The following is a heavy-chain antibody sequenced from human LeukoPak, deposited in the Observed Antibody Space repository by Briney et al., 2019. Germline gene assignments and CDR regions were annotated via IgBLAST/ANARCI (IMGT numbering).Heavy chain of an antibody. CDR1: GDSFSSSSYS. CDR3: ARRGLFYFDY. CDR2: IYYSGTT. D-gene: IGHD3-16*01. J-gene: IGHJ4*02. Sequence: SETLSLTCTVSGDSFSSSSYSWDWIRQPPGKGPEWIGNIYYSGTTYSNPSLKSRVTISVDTSKNQFSLKLSSVTATDTALYYCARRGLFYFDYWGQGTLVTVSS. V-gene: IGHV4-39*01.